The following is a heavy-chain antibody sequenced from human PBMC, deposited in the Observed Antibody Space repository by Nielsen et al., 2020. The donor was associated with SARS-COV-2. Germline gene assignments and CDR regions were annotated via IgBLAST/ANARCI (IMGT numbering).Heavy chain of an antibody. J-gene: IGHJ4*02. CDR2: ISYDGSND. Sequence: GESLKISCAVSGFTFSPYAMHWVRQAPGKGLDWVAVISYDGSNDFYADSVKGRFTISRDNSKNTLYLQMNSLRAEDTAVYYCVRVRDDGYYYDTGPFDYWGQGTLVTVSS. CDR3: VRVRDDGYYYDTGPFDY. CDR1: GFTFSPYA. V-gene: IGHV3-30-3*01. D-gene: IGHD3-22*01.